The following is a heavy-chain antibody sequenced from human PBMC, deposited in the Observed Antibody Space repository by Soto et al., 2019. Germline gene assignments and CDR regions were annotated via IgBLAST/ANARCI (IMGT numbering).Heavy chain of an antibody. CDR3: AKDRGGIAAAVGVGYFDY. CDR1: GFTFSSYS. Sequence: VQLMESGGGVVQPGGSLRLSYVTSGFTFSSYSMHWFRQAPGKGLEWVAVTSSSGGTTFYADSVKGRFTISRDNSKNTLYLQMNSLRAEDTAVYYCAKDRGGIAAAVGVGYFDYWGQGTLVTVSS. D-gene: IGHD6-13*01. CDR2: TSSSGGTT. V-gene: IGHV3-30-3*01. J-gene: IGHJ4*02.